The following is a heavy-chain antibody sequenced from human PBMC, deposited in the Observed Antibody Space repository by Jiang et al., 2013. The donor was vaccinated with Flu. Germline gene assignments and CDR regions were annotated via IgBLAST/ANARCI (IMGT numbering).Heavy chain of an antibody. CDR2: IYYSGST. CDR1: GGSISSSSYY. D-gene: IGHD2-15*01. CDR3: ANVRKVVAATRGGGWFDP. Sequence: GSGLVKPSETLSLTCTVSGGSISSSSYYWGWIRQPPGKGLEWIGSIYYSGSTYYNPSLKSRVTISVDTSKNQFSLKLSSVTAADTAVYYCANVRKVVAATRGGGWFDPWGQGTLVTVSS. J-gene: IGHJ5*02. V-gene: IGHV4-39*01.